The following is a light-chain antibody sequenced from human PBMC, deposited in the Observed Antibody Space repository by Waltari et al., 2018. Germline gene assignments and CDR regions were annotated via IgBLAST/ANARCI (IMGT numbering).Light chain of an antibody. CDR3: QQYYSTPQT. J-gene: IGKJ1*01. V-gene: IGKV4-1*01. CDR2: WAS. Sequence: DVVMTQSPDSRAVSLGERASINCKSSQTILYTSNNKSYLAWYQQKPGQPPKLLIYWASTRESGVPDRFSGSGSGTDFTLTISSLQAEDVAVYYCQQYYSTPQTFGQGTKVEIK. CDR1: QTILYTSNNKSY.